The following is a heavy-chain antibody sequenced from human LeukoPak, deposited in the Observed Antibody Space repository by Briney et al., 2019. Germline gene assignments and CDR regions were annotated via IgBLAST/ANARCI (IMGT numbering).Heavy chain of an antibody. Sequence: GGSLRLSCAASGFTFSNYNMNWVRQAPGKGLEWVSYISSSGSTIYYTDSVKGRFTISRDNARNSLDLQMNSLRAEDTAVYYCARGPMLRGVIIRRSKSGYFDYWGQGTLVTVSS. CDR2: ISSSGSTI. J-gene: IGHJ4*02. V-gene: IGHV3-48*04. CDR3: ARGPMLRGVIIRRSKSGYFDY. CDR1: GFTFSNYN. D-gene: IGHD3-10*01.